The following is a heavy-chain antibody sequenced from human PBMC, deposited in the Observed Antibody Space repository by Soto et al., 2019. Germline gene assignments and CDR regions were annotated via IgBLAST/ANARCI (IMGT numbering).Heavy chain of an antibody. CDR3: ARDPRRYSSSSRQQYYYYYGMDV. D-gene: IGHD6-6*01. J-gene: IGHJ6*02. CDR2: INPNSGGI. Sequence: GASVKVSCKASGYTFTDYYIHWVRQAPGQGLEWMGWINPNSGGINYAQKFQGRVTVTRDTSVTTGYMELSRLRSDDTAVYYCARDPRRYSSSSRQQYYYYYGMDVWGQGTTVTVSS. V-gene: IGHV1-2*02. CDR1: GYTFTDYY.